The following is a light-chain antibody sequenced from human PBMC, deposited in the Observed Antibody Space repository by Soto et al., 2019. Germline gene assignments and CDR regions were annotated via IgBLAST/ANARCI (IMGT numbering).Light chain of an antibody. CDR1: QSVNGN. Sequence: EIIMTQSPATLSVSPWERATLSCRASQSVNGNLAWYQQKLGQAPRLLIYGASSRATGIPDRFSGSGSGTDFTLTISRLEPEDFAVYYCQQRGDWPPITFGQGTRLEIK. CDR3: QQRGDWPPIT. V-gene: IGKV3-11*01. J-gene: IGKJ5*01. CDR2: GAS.